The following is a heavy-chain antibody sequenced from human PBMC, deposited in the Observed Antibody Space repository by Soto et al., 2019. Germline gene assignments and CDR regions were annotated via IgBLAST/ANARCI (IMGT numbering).Heavy chain of an antibody. CDR2: IWYDGSNK. V-gene: IGHV3-33*01. Sequence: QVQLVESGGGVVQPGRSLRLSCAASGFTFSSYGMHWVRQAPGKGLEWVAVIWYDGSNKYYADSVKGRFTISRDNSKNTLYLQMNSLRAEDTAVYYCARDQRMVRGGFGMDVWGQGATVTVSS. CDR1: GFTFSSYG. D-gene: IGHD3-10*01. CDR3: ARDQRMVRGGFGMDV. J-gene: IGHJ6*01.